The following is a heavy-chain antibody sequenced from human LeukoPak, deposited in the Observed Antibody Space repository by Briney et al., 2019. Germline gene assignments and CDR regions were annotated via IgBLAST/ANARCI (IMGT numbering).Heavy chain of an antibody. V-gene: IGHV6-1*01. J-gene: IGHJ4*02. CDR2: TYYRSKWYN. CDR1: GDSVSSYSAG. D-gene: IGHD6-13*01. Sequence: SQTLSLSCGISGDSVSSYSAGWNWIRQSPSRGLEWLGRTYYRSKWYNEYALSVRSRITISPDTSKNQVSLQLNSVTPDDTAFYYCGRDIGAAIGHWGQGTLVTVSS. CDR3: GRDIGAAIGH.